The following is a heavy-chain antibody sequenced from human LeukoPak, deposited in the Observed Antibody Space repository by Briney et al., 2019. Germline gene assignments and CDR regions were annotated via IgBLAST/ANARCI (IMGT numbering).Heavy chain of an antibody. Sequence: GGSLRLSCAASGFTFSSYGMHWVRQAPDKGLEWVAVISYDGSNKYYADSVKGRFTISRDNSKNTLYLQMNSLRAEDTAVYYCAKESYDILTGYNEGYFDYWGQGTLVTVSS. V-gene: IGHV3-30*18. CDR3: AKESYDILTGYNEGYFDY. J-gene: IGHJ4*02. CDR2: ISYDGSNK. CDR1: GFTFSSYG. D-gene: IGHD3-9*01.